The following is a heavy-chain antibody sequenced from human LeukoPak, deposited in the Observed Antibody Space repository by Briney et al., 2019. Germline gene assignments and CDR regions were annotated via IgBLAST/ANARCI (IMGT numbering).Heavy chain of an antibody. V-gene: IGHV3-21*01. CDR2: ISSSSSYI. J-gene: IGHJ6*03. D-gene: IGHD6-19*01. CDR1: GFTFSSYS. Sequence: GGSLRLSCAASGFTFSSYSMNWVRQAPGKGLERVSSISSSSSYIYYADSVKGRFTISRDNAKNSLYLQMNSLRAEDTAVYYCARETAVAGIDYYYYMDVWGKGTTVTVSS. CDR3: ARETAVAGIDYYYYMDV.